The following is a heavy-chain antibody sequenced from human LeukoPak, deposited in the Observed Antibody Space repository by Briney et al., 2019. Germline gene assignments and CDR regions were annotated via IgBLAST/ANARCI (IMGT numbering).Heavy chain of an antibody. D-gene: IGHD5-24*01. CDR2: IKAKIHGETI. V-gene: IGHV3-15*01. Sequence: GGSLRLSCAASGITLSDFWFSWVRQAPGKGLEWVARIKAKIHGETIDYAAPVRGRFIISRDDSRNTVYLQMNSLKFEDTAMYYCTRRSTMWGRGTRVTVSS. CDR1: GITLSDFW. CDR3: TRRSTM. J-gene: IGHJ4*02.